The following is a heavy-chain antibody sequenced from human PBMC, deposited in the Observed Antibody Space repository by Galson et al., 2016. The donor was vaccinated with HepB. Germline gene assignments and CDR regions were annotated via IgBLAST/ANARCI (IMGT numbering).Heavy chain of an antibody. V-gene: IGHV3-23*01. D-gene: IGHD2-8*01. Sequence: SLRLSCAVSGFIFSSYDMSWVRQAPGKVLEWVSGISASGGSTFFADSVKGRFTISRDNSKNTLSLQMNSLRAEDTAVYYCARHQDIVLMMYAAFDYWGQGILVTVSS. J-gene: IGHJ4*02. CDR2: ISASGGST. CDR1: GFIFSSYD. CDR3: ARHQDIVLMMYAAFDY.